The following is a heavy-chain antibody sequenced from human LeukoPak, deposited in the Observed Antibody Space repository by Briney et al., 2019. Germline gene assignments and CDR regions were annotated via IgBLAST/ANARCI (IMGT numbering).Heavy chain of an antibody. D-gene: IGHD3-10*01. CDR3: ARIHYGSGNDAFDI. V-gene: IGHV4-34*01. CDR2: INHSGST. CDR1: GGSFSGYY. J-gene: IGHJ3*02. Sequence: SETLSLTCAVYGGSFSGYYWSWIRQPPGKGLEWIGEINHSGSTNYNPSLKSRVTISVDTSKNQFSLKLSSMTAADTAVYYCARIHYGSGNDAFDIWGQGTMVTVSS.